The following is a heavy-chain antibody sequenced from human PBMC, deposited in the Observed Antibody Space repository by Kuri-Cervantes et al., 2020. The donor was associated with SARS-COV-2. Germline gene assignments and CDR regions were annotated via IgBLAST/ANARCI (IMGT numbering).Heavy chain of an antibody. V-gene: IGHV1-58*01. Sequence: SVKVSCKASGFTFTSSAVQWVRQARGQRLEWIGWIVVGSGNTNYAQKFQERVTITRDMSTGTAYMELSSLRSEDTAVYYCARALKGKQWLVRYYFDYWGQGTLVTVSS. CDR2: IVVGSGNT. CDR3: ARALKGKQWLVRYYFDY. CDR1: GFTFTSSA. D-gene: IGHD6-19*01. J-gene: IGHJ4*02.